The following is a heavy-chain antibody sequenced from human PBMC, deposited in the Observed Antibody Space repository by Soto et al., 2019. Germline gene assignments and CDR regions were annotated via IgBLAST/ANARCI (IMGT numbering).Heavy chain of an antibody. Sequence: QITLKESGPTLVKPTQTLTLTCTFSGFSLSTTGVGVGWIRQPPGKALEWLTIIYSDDDKRYSPSLKSRLTNTKENSKNQVVLTMANMDPVDTATYYCAPTPNGGGVDYWGHGHLVTVSS. D-gene: IGHD7-27*01. CDR3: APTPNGGGVDY. CDR1: GFSLSTTGVG. CDR2: IYSDDDK. J-gene: IGHJ4*01. V-gene: IGHV2-5*02.